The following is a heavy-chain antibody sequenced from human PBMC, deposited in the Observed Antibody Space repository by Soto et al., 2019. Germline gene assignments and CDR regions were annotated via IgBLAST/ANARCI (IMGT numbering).Heavy chain of an antibody. V-gene: IGHV1-69*04. CDR2: IIPILGIA. D-gene: IGHD5-18*01. Sequence: ASVKVSCKASGGTFSSYTISWVRQAPGQGLEWMGRIIPILGIANYAQKFQGRVTITADKSTSTAYMELSSLRSEDTAVYYCAREARGIQLWLYWFDPWGQGTLVTVSS. CDR1: GGTFSSYT. CDR3: AREARGIQLWLYWFDP. J-gene: IGHJ5*02.